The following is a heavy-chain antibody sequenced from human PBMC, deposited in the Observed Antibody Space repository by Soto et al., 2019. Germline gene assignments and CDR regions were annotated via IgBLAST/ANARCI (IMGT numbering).Heavy chain of an antibody. V-gene: IGHV1-18*01. CDR3: ARGRYGDY. J-gene: IGHJ4*02. D-gene: IGHD1-1*01. CDR2: ISAHNGKT. Sequence: QVHLVQSGAEVKKPGASVKVSCKGSGYAFTTYGITWVRQAPGHGLEWMGWISAHNGKTNYAQKLQGIVTVNRDTSTSTAYMELRSRRSDDTAVYYCARGRYGDYWGQGALVTVSS. CDR1: GYAFTTYG.